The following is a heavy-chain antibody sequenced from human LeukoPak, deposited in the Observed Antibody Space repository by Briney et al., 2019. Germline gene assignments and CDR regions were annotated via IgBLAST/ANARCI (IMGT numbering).Heavy chain of an antibody. CDR3: AKQPYSSGWYPPGY. D-gene: IGHD6-19*01. V-gene: IGHV3-53*01. J-gene: IGHJ4*02. CDR2: IYSDNT. CDR1: GFTVSSNS. Sequence: GGSLRLSCTVSGFTVSSNSMSWVRQAPGKGLEWVSFIYSDNTHYSDSVKGRFTISRDNSKNTLYLQMNSLRAEDTAVYYCAKQPYSSGWYPPGYWGQGTLVTVSS.